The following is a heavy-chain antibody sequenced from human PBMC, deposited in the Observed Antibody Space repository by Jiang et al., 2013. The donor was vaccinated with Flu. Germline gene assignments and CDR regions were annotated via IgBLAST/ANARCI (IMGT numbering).Heavy chain of an antibody. V-gene: IGHV4-4*09. Sequence: SGPGLVKPSETLSLTCTVSGGSISSSYWSWIRQPPGKGLEWIGYIYTGGSTYYNPSLKSRVTISVDTSKNQFSLKLNSVTAADTAVYYCARGPITMVRGDYYMDVWGKGTTVTVSS. CDR3: ARGPITMVRGDYYMDV. CDR1: GGSISSSY. CDR2: IYTGGST. J-gene: IGHJ6*03. D-gene: IGHD3-10*01.